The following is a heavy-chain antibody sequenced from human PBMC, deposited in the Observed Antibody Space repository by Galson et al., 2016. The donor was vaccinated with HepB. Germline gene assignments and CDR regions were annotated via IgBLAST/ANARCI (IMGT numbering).Heavy chain of an antibody. V-gene: IGHV3-23*01. CDR1: GFTFSSYA. CDR2: ISGSGSGS. Sequence: SLRLSCAASGFTFSSYAMSWVRQAPGKGLEWVSAISGSGSGSYSADSVKGRFTISRDNSKNTLYLRLNSLRAEDTAVYYCAKFWNGYIDYWGQGTLVTVSS. D-gene: IGHD3-3*01. CDR3: AKFWNGYIDY. J-gene: IGHJ4*02.